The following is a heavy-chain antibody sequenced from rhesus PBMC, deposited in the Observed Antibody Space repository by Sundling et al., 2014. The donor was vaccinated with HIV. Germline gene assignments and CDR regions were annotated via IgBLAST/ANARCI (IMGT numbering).Heavy chain of an antibody. V-gene: IGHV3-30*02. D-gene: IGHD2-39*02. CDR2: IKRKADGETA. CDR3: TTERYCSGGVCYSFDF. CDR1: GFTFNNSW. Sequence: EVQLVESGAGLVQSGGSLRLSCAASGFTFNNSWMRWVRQAPGKGLDWVARIKRKADGETADYATSVKGRFTISRDDSKNTLYLQMNSLKTEDTAVYYCTTERYCSGGVCYSFDFWGQGALVTVSS. J-gene: IGHJ4*01.